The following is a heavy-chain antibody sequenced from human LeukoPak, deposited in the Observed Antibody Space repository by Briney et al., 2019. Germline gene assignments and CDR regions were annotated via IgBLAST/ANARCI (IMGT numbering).Heavy chain of an antibody. CDR2: IWSDGSNK. J-gene: IGHJ4*02. Sequence: GKSLRLSCAASGFTLRSYGIHWVRQAPGKGLEWVAVIWSDGSNKYYADSVKGRFTISRDNSKNTLYLQMNSLRAEDTAVYYCARGSREGLYDSSGYYYHFDYWGQGTLVTVSS. V-gene: IGHV3-33*01. CDR1: GFTLRSYG. D-gene: IGHD3-22*01. CDR3: ARGSREGLYDSSGYYYHFDY.